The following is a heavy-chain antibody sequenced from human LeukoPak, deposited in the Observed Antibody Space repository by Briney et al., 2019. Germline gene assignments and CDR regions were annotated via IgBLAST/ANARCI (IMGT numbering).Heavy chain of an antibody. D-gene: IGHD3-16*01. V-gene: IGHV3-11*05. CDR1: GFTFSDYY. CDR3: ARGGGIAVPFDY. Sequence: GGSLRLSCAASGFTFSDYYMSWIRQAPGKGLEWVSYISSSSSYTNYADSVKGRFTISRDNAKNSLYLQMNGLRAEDTAVYYCARGGGIAVPFDYWGQGTLVTVSS. CDR2: ISSSSSYT. J-gene: IGHJ4*02.